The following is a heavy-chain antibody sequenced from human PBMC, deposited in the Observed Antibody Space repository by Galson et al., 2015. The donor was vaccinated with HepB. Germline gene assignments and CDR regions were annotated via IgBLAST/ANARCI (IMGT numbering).Heavy chain of an antibody. CDR1: GGSFNFYQ. CDR3: ARGLAAGYLRRGRYFDY. J-gene: IGHJ4*02. V-gene: IGHV4-34*01. Sequence: SETLSLTCAVYGGSFNFYQWSWIRQTPGKGLEWIGEISHSGITDYNVSLKSRVTMSVDTSKNQFSLNLTSVIAADTALYYCARGLAAGYLRRGRYFDYWGQGILVTVSS. D-gene: IGHD3-22*01. CDR2: ISHSGIT.